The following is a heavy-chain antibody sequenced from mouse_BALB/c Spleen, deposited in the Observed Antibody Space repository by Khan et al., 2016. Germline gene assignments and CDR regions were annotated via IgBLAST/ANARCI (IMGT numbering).Heavy chain of an antibody. Sequence: EVQLQESGAEFVKPGASVKLSCTVSGFNIKDTYIHWVKQRPEQGLEWIGRIDPANGKTEYGPKFQGKATITADTSSNTAYLQLSRLTSEDAAVYYCPYIYFGNTEWNFYAMDYWGQGTSVTVSS. CDR1: GFNIKDTY. CDR2: IDPANGKT. D-gene: IGHD2-1*01. J-gene: IGHJ4*01. CDR3: PYIYFGNTEWNFYAMDY. V-gene: IGHV14-3*02.